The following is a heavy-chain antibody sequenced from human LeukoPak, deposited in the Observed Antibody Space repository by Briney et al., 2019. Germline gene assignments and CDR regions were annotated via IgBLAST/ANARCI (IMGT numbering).Heavy chain of an antibody. Sequence: TGGSLRLSCAASGFTFSNYGMHWVRQAPGKGLEWVAFIRYDGSNDYYEDSVEGRFTISRDNSKKTVYLEMKTLRAEDTAVYYCAKEFSWYRFDYWGQGILVTVSP. D-gene: IGHD2-15*01. CDR2: IRYDGSND. J-gene: IGHJ4*02. CDR1: GFTFSNYG. CDR3: AKEFSWYRFDY. V-gene: IGHV3-30*02.